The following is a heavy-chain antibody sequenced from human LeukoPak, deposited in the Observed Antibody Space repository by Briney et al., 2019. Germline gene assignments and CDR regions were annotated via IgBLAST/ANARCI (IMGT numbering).Heavy chain of an antibody. CDR3: AKDLLYTPADSSAKNGGYYYYGMDV. J-gene: IGHJ6*02. Sequence: GGSLRLSCAASGFTFDDYAMHWVCQAPGKGLEWVSLISGDGGSTYYADSVKGRFTISRDNSKNSLYLQMNSLRTEDTALYYGAKDLLYTPADSSAKNGGYYYYGMDVWGQGTTVTVSS. V-gene: IGHV3-43*02. D-gene: IGHD3-22*01. CDR2: ISGDGGST. CDR1: GFTFDDYA.